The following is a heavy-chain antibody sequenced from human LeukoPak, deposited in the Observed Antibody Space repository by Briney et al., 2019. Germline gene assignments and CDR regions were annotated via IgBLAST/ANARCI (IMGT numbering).Heavy chain of an antibody. J-gene: IGHJ4*02. CDR2: IYYSGST. V-gene: IGHV4-39*07. CDR3: ARGSGSYTPLDS. CDR1: GGSIRSNSYY. D-gene: IGHD1-26*01. Sequence: SETLSLTCTVSGGSIRSNSYYWGWIRQPPGKGLEWLGSIYYSGSTYYINPSLKSRVTMSIDTSKNQFSLKVTSVTAADTAVYYCARGSGSYTPLDSWGQGTLVTVSS.